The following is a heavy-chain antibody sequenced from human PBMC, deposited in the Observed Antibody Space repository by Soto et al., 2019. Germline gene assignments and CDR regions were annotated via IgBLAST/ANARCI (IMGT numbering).Heavy chain of an antibody. CDR1: GFTVSSNY. CDR3: AKDSYYYDKAAFDY. CDR2: ISGSGGST. J-gene: IGHJ4*02. V-gene: IGHV3-23*01. Sequence: GGSLRLSCAASGFTVSSNYMSWVRQAPGKGLEWVSAISGSGGSTYYADSVKGRFTISRDNSKNTLYLQMNGLRAEDTAVYYCAKDSYYYDKAAFDYWGQGTLVTVSS. D-gene: IGHD3-22*01.